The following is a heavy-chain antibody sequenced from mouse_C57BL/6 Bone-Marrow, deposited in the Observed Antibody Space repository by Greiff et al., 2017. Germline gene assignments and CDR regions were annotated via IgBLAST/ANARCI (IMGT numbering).Heavy chain of an antibody. Sequence: QVQLQQSGPELVKPGASVKLSCKASGYTFTSYDINWVKQRPGQGLEWIGWIYPRDGSTKYNEKFKGKATLTVDTSSSTAYMELHSLTSEDAAVDVCARVEGEGRSGDWYFDGWGKGTTVTVSS. J-gene: IGHJ1*03. V-gene: IGHV1-85*01. CDR1: GYTFTSYD. CDR2: IYPRDGST. D-gene: IGHD1-1*01. CDR3: ARVEGEGRSGDWYFDG.